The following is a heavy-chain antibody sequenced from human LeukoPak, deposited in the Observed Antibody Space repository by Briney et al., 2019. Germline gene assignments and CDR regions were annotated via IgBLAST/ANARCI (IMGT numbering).Heavy chain of an antibody. V-gene: IGHV3-30*18. J-gene: IGHJ6*03. CDR1: GFTFSSYG. D-gene: IGHD2-2*01. CDR2: LSYDGSSK. CDR3: AKDGQERPDYYYSYMDV. Sequence: GGSLRLSCAASGFTFSSYGMHWVRQAPGKGLEWVAVLSYDGSSKYSADSVKGRFTISRDSSKNTVYLQMNSLRAEDTAVYYCAKDGQERPDYYYSYMDVWGKGTTVTVSS.